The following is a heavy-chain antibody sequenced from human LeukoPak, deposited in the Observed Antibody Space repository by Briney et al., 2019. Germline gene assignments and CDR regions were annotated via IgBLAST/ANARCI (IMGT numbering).Heavy chain of an antibody. CDR3: ARISRYELDY. CDR1: GFTFSGVW. J-gene: IGHJ4*02. Sequence: GGSLRLSCAASGFTFSGVWMSCVRQAPGKGLEWVANIKSDGSEKYYVDSVKGRFTISRDNAKNSLYLQMNSLRLEDTAVYYFARISRYELDYWGQGTLVTVSS. V-gene: IGHV3-7*02. D-gene: IGHD3-3*01. CDR2: IKSDGSEK.